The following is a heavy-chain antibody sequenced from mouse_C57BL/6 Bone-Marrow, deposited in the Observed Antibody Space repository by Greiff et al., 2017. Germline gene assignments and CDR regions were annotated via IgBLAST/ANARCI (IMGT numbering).Heavy chain of an antibody. CDR1: GYTFTSYT. CDR2: INPSSGYT. Sequence: QVQLKESGAELARPGASVKMSCKASGYTFTSYTMHWVKQRPGQGLEWIGYINPSSGYTKYNQKFKDKATLTADKSSSTAYMQMSSLTSEDSAVYYCARCTYQFGMDYWGQGTSVTVSS. CDR3: ARCTYQFGMDY. J-gene: IGHJ4*01. V-gene: IGHV1-4*01. D-gene: IGHD5-1*01.